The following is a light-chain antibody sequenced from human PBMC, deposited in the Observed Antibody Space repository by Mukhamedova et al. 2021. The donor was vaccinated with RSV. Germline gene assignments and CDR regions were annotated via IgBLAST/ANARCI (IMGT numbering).Light chain of an antibody. Sequence: GQAPRLLIYGASTRATDIPAGFSGSWSGTEFTLTITSLQSEDFAVYYCQQYNNWPPLTFGGGTKVEIK. CDR3: QQYNNWPPLT. CDR2: GAS. V-gene: IGKV3-15*01. J-gene: IGKJ4*01.